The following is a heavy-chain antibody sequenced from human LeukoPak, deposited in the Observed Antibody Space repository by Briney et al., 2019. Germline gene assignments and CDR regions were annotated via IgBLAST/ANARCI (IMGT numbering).Heavy chain of an antibody. CDR2: IYYSGHT. Sequence: SETLSLTCNVSGGSVSSGSYFWTWIRQPPGKGLEWIGYIYYSGHTRYRPSLQSRLTISSDTSKNQVSLNLNSVTAADTAVYYCARLAGGIGAYDIWGQGTMVTVSS. J-gene: IGHJ3*02. CDR1: GGSVSSGSYF. D-gene: IGHD4-23*01. CDR3: ARLAGGIGAYDI. V-gene: IGHV4-61*01.